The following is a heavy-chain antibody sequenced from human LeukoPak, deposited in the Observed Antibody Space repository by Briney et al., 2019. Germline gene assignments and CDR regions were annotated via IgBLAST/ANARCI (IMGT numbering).Heavy chain of an antibody. CDR1: GGSFSGYY. CDR3: ARVYYYDTSASAGGYYFDY. Sequence: SETLSLTCAVYGGSFSGYYWSWIRQPPGKGLEWIGEINHSGSTYYNPSLKSRVTISVDTSKNQFSLKLSSVTAADTAVYYCARVYYYDTSASAGGYYFDYWGQGTLVTVSS. V-gene: IGHV4-34*01. J-gene: IGHJ4*02. D-gene: IGHD3-22*01. CDR2: INHSGST.